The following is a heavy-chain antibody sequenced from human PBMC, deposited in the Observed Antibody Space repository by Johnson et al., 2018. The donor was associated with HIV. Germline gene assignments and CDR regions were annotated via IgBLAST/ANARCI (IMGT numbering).Heavy chain of an antibody. CDR2: IKSKTDGGTT. V-gene: IGHV3-15*01. CDR1: GFTFSNAW. D-gene: IGHD1-26*01. CDR3: ARLEELLRAFDI. J-gene: IGHJ3*02. Sequence: MQLVESGGGLVKPGGSLRLSCAASGFTFSNAWMSWVRQAPGKGLEWVGRIKSKTDGGTTDYAAPVKGRFTISRDDSKNTLYLQMNSLRAEDTAVYYCARLEELLRAFDIWGQGTMVTVSS.